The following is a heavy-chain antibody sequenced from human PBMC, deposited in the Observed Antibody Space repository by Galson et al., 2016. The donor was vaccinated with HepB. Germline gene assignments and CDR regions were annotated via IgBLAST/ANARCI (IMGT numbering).Heavy chain of an antibody. J-gene: IGHJ5*02. V-gene: IGHV6-1*01. CDR1: GDSVSSDRAT. Sequence: CAISGDSVSSDRATWHWIRQSPSRGLEWLGRTYYRSKWYNDYALSVNSRITINPDTSKNQFSLHLKSVTPEDTAVHYCSRQSPYDYNIFTGHYKNGNWIDPWGQGTLVTVSS. D-gene: IGHD3-9*01. CDR3: SRQSPYDYNIFTGHYKNGNWIDP. CDR2: TYYRSKWYN.